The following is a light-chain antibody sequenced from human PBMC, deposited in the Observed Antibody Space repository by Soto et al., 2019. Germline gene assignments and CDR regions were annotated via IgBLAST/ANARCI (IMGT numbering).Light chain of an antibody. CDR3: SSYAASNNYI. J-gene: IGLJ1*01. CDR1: SSVVGGYNY. V-gene: IGLV2-8*01. CDR2: EVS. Sequence: QSALTQPPSASGSPGQSVTISCTGTSSVVGGYNYVSWYQQHPGKAPKLMIYEVSKRPSGVPDRFSGSKSGNTASLTVSGLQADYEADYYCSSYAASNNYIFGTGTKVTVL.